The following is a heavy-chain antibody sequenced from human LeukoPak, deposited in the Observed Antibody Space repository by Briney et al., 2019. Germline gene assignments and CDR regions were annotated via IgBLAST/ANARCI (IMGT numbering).Heavy chain of an antibody. J-gene: IGHJ3*02. V-gene: IGHV1-69*05. D-gene: IGHD5-18*01. CDR1: GGTFSSYA. Sequence: VASVKVSCKASGGTFSSYAISWVRQAPGQGLEWMGRIIPIFGIANYAQKFQGRVTITTDESTSTAYMELSSLRSEDTAVYYCAREYSYGYEVSAFDIWGQGTMVTVSS. CDR3: AREYSYGYEVSAFDI. CDR2: IIPIFGIA.